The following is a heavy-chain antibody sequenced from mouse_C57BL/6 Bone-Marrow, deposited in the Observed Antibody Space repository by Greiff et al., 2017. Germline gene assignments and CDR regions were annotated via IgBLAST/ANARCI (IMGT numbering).Heavy chain of an antibody. V-gene: IGHV14-2*01. CDR2: IDPGDGGT. CDR1: GFNIKDYY. CDR3: AAHRWLLLYFDV. D-gene: IGHD2-3*01. J-gene: IGHJ1*03. Sequence: EVQLQQSGAELVKPGASVKLSCTASGFNIKDYYMHWVKQRTEQGLEWIGRIDPGDGGTKSAPKFQGKATITADTSSNTAYLQLSSLTSEDTAVYYCAAHRWLLLYFDVWGTGTTVTVAS.